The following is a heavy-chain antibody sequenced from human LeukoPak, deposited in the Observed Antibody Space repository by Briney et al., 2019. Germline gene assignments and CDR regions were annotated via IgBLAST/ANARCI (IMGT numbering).Heavy chain of an antibody. Sequence: PSETLSLTCAVYGGSFSGYYWSWIRQPPGKGLEWIGEINHSGSTNYNPSLKSRVTISVDTSKNQFSLKLSSVTAADTAVYYCARAWRVRLGELSSRSLDYWGQGTLVTVSS. CDR3: ARAWRVRLGELSSRSLDY. CDR2: INHSGST. CDR1: GGSFSGYY. V-gene: IGHV4-34*01. J-gene: IGHJ4*02. D-gene: IGHD3-16*02.